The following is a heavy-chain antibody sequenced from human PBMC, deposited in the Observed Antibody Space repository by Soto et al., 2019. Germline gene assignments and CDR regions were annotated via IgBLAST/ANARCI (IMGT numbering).Heavy chain of an antibody. J-gene: IGHJ5*02. CDR3: ARRIVATETFDP. D-gene: IGHD5-12*01. CDR2: IYYAGST. V-gene: IGHV4-59*08. Sequence: SETLSLTCTVFGGSMISYYWSWIRQPPGRGLEWIGFIYYAGSTKYNPSLNSRVTISVDTSKNQFSLTVTSVTAADTAVYYCARRIVATETFDPWGQGTLVTVSS. CDR1: GGSMISYY.